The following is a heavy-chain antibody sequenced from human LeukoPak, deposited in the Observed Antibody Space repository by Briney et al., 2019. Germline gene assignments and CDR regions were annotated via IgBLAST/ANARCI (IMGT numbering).Heavy chain of an antibody. Sequence: KSSETLSLTCTVSGGSISSSSYYWGWIRQPPGKGLEWIGSIYYSGSTYYNPSLKSRVTISADTSKNQFSLRLSSVTAADTAVYYCARAPGYFDLWGRGTLVTVSS. CDR3: ARAPGYFDL. CDR2: IYYSGST. CDR1: GGSISSSSYY. V-gene: IGHV4-39*01. J-gene: IGHJ2*01.